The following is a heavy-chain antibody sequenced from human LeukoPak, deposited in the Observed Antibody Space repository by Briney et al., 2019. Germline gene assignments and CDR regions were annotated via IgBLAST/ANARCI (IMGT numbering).Heavy chain of an antibody. CDR2: IYYSGST. V-gene: IGHV4-39*01. CDR1: GGSISSSSYF. CDR3: CWAYSSTRAFHN. Sequence: SETLSLTCSVSGGSISSSSYFWAWIRQPPGKGLEWIGTIYYSGSTYYNPSLKSRVTIAVDTYKNQFSLKLSSVTAGDTAVYYCCWAYSSTRAFHNWGQGPMVTVSS. D-gene: IGHD2-2*01. J-gene: IGHJ3*02.